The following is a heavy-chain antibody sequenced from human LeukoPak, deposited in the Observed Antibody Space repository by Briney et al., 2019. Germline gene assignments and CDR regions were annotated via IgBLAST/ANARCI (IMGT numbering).Heavy chain of an antibody. D-gene: IGHD6-25*01. CDR3: ASRPGISAGPFDY. CDR1: GYTVTNYY. Sequence: ASVKDSCKASGYTVTNYYMDWVRRVPGQRLECLEWTNPKSGDTKYAQKFQGRVTMTRDTSISTAYMELSSLTSDDTAVYYCASRPGISAGPFDYWGQGTVVTVSS. V-gene: IGHV1-2*02. J-gene: IGHJ4*02. CDR2: TNPKSGDT.